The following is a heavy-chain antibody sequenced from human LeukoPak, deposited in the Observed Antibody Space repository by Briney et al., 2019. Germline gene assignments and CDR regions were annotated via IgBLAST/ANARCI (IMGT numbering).Heavy chain of an antibody. CDR2: IYHSGST. CDR3: ARVTGTTVDY. CDR1: GGSISSGGYS. Sequence: PSETLPLTCAVSGGSISSGGYSWSWIRQPPGKGLEWIGYIYHSGSTYYNPSLKSRVTISVDRSKNQFSLKLSSVTAVDTAVYYCARVTGTTVDYWGQGTLVTVSS. D-gene: IGHD1-7*01. J-gene: IGHJ4*02. V-gene: IGHV4-30-2*01.